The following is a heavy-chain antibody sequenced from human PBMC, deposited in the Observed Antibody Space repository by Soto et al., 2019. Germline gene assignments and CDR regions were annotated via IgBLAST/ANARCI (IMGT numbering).Heavy chain of an antibody. Sequence: QVHLVQSGTEVKRPGASVKVSCKTSGYTFSNYGITLVRQAPGQGLEWVGWININNGPTNYAHNRRDRVNVSADTSTSTAFMELKSLTSDDTAVYYCVRDIDWNVDYWGQGTLVTVSS. V-gene: IGHV1-18*01. J-gene: IGHJ4*02. CDR3: VRDIDWNVDY. CDR2: ININNGPT. CDR1: GYTFSNYG. D-gene: IGHD1-1*01.